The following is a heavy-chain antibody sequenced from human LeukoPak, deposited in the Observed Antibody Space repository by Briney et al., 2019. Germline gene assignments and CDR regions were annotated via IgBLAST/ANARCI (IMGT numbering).Heavy chain of an antibody. Sequence: PGGSLRLSCAASGFTFSSYAMHWVRQAPGKGLEWMAVISYDGSNKYYADSVKGRFTISRDNSKNTLYLQMNSLRAEDTAVYYCARDRVDTAMVLLDYWGQGTLVTVSS. J-gene: IGHJ4*02. CDR1: GFTFSSYA. CDR2: ISYDGSNK. D-gene: IGHD5-18*01. V-gene: IGHV3-30-3*01. CDR3: ARDRVDTAMVLLDY.